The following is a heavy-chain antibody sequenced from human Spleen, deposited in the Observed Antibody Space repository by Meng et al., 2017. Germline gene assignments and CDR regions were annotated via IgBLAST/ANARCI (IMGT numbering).Heavy chain of an antibody. CDR3: AHETGPTNPVTTYTGYFDY. Sequence: GPTRVKPTQTLTLTCTFSGFSTSTSGVGVGWIRQPPGKALEWLALIHWNDDKTYSPSLKSRLTITKDTSKNQVVLTMTNMDPVDTATYYCAHETGPTNPVTTYTGYFDYWGQGTLVTVSS. CDR1: GFSTSTSGVG. V-gene: IGHV2-5*01. D-gene: IGHD4-17*01. J-gene: IGHJ4*02. CDR2: IHWNDDK.